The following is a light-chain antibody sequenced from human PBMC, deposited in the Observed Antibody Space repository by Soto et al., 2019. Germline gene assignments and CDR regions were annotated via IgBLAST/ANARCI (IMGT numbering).Light chain of an antibody. J-gene: IGKJ1*01. Sequence: VLTQSPGTLSLSPGESATLSCRASRYVSWGSLAWYQQIPGQAPGLLIYGASARAAGISDRCRGSGSETDVSLSIRRLEPEDGAVYYCLVYSGSNLWPFGQGTKVDIK. CDR3: LVYSGSNLWP. CDR2: GAS. CDR1: RYVSWGS. V-gene: IGKV3-20*01.